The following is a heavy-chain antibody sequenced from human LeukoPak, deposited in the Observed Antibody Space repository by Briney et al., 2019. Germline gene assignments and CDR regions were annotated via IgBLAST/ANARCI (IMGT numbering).Heavy chain of an antibody. V-gene: IGHV3-21*01. CDR1: GFTFSSYS. J-gene: IGHJ4*02. CDR3: ARVLDGYKSY. Sequence: GGSLRLSCAASGFTFSSYSMNWVRQAPGKGLEWVSSISSSSSYIYYADSVKGRFTISRDNAKNSLYLRMNSLRAEDTAVYYCARVLDGYKSYWGQGTLVTVSS. D-gene: IGHD5-24*01. CDR2: ISSSSSYI.